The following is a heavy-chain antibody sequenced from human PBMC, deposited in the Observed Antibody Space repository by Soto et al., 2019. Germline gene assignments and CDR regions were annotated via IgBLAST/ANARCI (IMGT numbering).Heavy chain of an antibody. V-gene: IGHV1-2*04. CDR3: GRQRGGDAFDL. CDR2: INPNTGGA. D-gene: IGHD2-15*01. CDR1: GYTFTAYR. Sequence: ASVKVSCKASGYTFTAYRIHWVRQAPGQGLERMGIINPNTGGANYAQTFQDWVTMTSDTSISTAYLELSRLKSDDTAMYYCGRQRGGDAFDLWGQGTMVTVSS. J-gene: IGHJ3*01.